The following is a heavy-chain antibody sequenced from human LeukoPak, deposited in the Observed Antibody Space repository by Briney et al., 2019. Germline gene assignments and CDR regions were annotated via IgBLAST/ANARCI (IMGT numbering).Heavy chain of an antibody. CDR1: GGSISSYY. Sequence: PSETLSLTCTVSGGSISSYYWSWIRQPPGKGLEWVGYIHYGGSTHYNPSLKSRLTISVDTSKSQFSLKLSSVTAADTAVYYCARGTMMVGPWGQGTLVTVSS. CDR2: IHYGGST. V-gene: IGHV4-59*01. CDR3: ARGTMMVGP. D-gene: IGHD3-22*01. J-gene: IGHJ5*02.